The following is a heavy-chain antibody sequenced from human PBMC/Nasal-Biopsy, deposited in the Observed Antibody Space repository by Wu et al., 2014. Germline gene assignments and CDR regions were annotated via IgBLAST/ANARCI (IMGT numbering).Heavy chain of an antibody. D-gene: IGHD5-24*01. CDR1: GGSIKSSFW. J-gene: IGHJ4*02. CDR2: IYSGDSKHT. Sequence: TLSLTCAVSGGSIKSSFWWSWVRQPPGEGLEWIGEIYSGDSKHTNYNPSLRSRVTISLDESKNHFSLNLSSVTAADTAVYYCARGRNEMAAIVAFDYWGPGTLVTVSS. CDR3: ARGRNEMAAIVAFDY. V-gene: IGHV4-4*02.